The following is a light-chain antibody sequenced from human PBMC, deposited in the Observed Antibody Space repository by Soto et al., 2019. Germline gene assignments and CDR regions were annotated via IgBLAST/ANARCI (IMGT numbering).Light chain of an antibody. CDR3: NSYTSSSTLV. V-gene: IGLV2-14*01. Sequence: QPASVSGSPGQSITISCTGTSSDVGGYNYVSWYQQHPGKVPKLMIYEVSNRPSGVSNRFSGSKSGNTASLTISGLQAEDEADYYCNSYTSSSTLVFGGGTKVTVL. J-gene: IGLJ2*01. CDR2: EVS. CDR1: SSDVGGYNY.